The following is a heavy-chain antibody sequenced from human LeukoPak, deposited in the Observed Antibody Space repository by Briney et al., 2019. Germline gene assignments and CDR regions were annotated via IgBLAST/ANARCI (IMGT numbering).Heavy chain of an antibody. Sequence: GGSLRLSCAASGFTFSSYGMHWVRQAPGKGLEWVAVIWYDGSNKYYADSVKGRFTISRDNSKNTLYLQMNSLRAEDTAVYYCARGRRWLQLAFDYWGQGTLVTVSS. CDR2: IWYDGSNK. V-gene: IGHV3-33*01. D-gene: IGHD5-24*01. CDR1: GFTFSSYG. CDR3: ARGRRWLQLAFDY. J-gene: IGHJ4*02.